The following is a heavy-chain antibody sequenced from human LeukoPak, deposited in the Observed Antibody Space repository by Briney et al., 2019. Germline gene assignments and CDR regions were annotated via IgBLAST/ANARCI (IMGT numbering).Heavy chain of an antibody. D-gene: IGHD2-8*01. J-gene: IGHJ5*02. V-gene: IGHV4-38-2*02. CDR1: GYSISSGYY. Sequence: SETLSLTCTVSGYSISSGYYWGWIRQPPGKGLEWIGSIYHSGSTYYNPSLKSRVTISVDTSKNQFSLKLSSVTAADTAVYYCARSSGVMVYAMDWFDPWGQGTLVTVS. CDR3: ARSSGVMVYAMDWFDP. CDR2: IYHSGST.